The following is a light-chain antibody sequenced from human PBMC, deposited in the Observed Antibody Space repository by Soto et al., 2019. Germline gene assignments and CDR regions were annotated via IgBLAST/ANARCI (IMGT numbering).Light chain of an antibody. CDR2: GAS. CDR3: QHTYCDIS. CDR1: RTINTY. Sequence: DVRMTQSPSSLSASVGDTITITCRASRTINTYLNWFQQKPGEPPRLLIYGASTLHDGVQSRFSGSGSGADFTLTISGLQPEDVASYHCQHTYCDISFGGGTKV. J-gene: IGKJ4*02. V-gene: IGKV1-39*01.